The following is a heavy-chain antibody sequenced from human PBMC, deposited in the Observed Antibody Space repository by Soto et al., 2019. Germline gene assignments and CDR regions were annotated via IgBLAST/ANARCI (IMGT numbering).Heavy chain of an antibody. Sequence: QVQLQESGPGLVKPSQTLSLTCTVSGGSISSGGYYWSWIRQHPGKGLEWIGYIYYSGSTYYNPSLTSRVTISVDTSKNQFSLKLSSVTAADTAVYYCARGIAAVGTSWFDPWGQGTLVTVSS. CDR2: IYYSGST. CDR1: GGSISSGGYY. J-gene: IGHJ5*02. CDR3: ARGIAAVGTSWFDP. D-gene: IGHD6-13*01. V-gene: IGHV4-31*03.